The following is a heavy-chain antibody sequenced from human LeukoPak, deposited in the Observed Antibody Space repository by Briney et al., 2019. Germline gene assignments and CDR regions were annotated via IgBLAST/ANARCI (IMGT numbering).Heavy chain of an antibody. V-gene: IGHV4-39*07. CDR1: GGSISSSSYY. Sequence: SEPLSLTCTVSGGSISSSSYYWGWIRQPPGKGLEWIGSIYYSGSTYYNPSLKSRVTISVDTSKNQFSLKLSSVTAADTAVYYCARASYCYYYYMDVWGKGITVTVSS. J-gene: IGHJ6*03. CDR3: ARASYCYYYYMDV. CDR2: IYYSGST.